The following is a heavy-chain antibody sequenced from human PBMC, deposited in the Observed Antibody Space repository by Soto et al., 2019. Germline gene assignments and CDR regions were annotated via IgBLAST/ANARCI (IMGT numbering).Heavy chain of an antibody. J-gene: IGHJ4*02. D-gene: IGHD3-9*01. CDR1: GGSISSFY. Sequence: SETLSLTSTVSGGSISSFYWSWIRQPPGKGLEWIGYIYYSGSTNYNPSLKSRVTISVDTSKNQFSLKLSSVTAADTAVYYCARVGYDILTGYQVLDYWGQGTLVTVSS. CDR2: IYYSGST. V-gene: IGHV4-59*01. CDR3: ARVGYDILTGYQVLDY.